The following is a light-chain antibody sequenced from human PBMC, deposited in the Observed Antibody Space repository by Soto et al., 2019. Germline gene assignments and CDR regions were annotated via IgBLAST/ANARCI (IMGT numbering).Light chain of an antibody. Sequence: DIVMTQTPLSSPVTLGQPASISCRSSQSLVHSDGNTSLSWLQQRPGQPPRLLIYRISNRFYGVPDRFSGSGAGTDFTLKISRVEAEDVGVYYCMQATQFPHTFGQGTKLEIK. CDR2: RIS. V-gene: IGKV2-24*01. J-gene: IGKJ2*01. CDR1: QSLVHSDGNTS. CDR3: MQATQFPHT.